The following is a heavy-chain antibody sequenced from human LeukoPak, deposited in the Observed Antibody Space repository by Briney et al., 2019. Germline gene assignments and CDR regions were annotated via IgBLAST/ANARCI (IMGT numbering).Heavy chain of an antibody. CDR1: GFTFSSYE. CDR3: ARAGDYGGNSDAFDI. V-gene: IGHV3-48*03. D-gene: IGHD4-23*01. Sequence: PGGPLRLSCAASGFTFSSYEMNWVRQAPGKGLEWVSYISSSGSTIYYADSVKGRFTISRDNAKNSLYLQMNSLRAEDTAVYYCARAGDYGGNSDAFDIWGQGTMVTVSS. J-gene: IGHJ3*02. CDR2: ISSSGSTI.